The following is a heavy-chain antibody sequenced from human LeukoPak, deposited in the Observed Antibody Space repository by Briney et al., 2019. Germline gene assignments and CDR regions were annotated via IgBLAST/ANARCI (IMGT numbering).Heavy chain of an antibody. D-gene: IGHD5-12*01. CDR1: GGSISSSSYY. CDR3: AREGYSGYDFSYGMDV. Sequence: PSETLSLTYTVSGGSISSSSYYWGWIRQPPGKGLEWIGSIYYSGSTYYNPSLKSRVTISVDTSKNQFSLKLSSVTAADTAVYYCAREGYSGYDFSYGMDVWGQGTTVTVSS. V-gene: IGHV4-39*02. CDR2: IYYSGST. J-gene: IGHJ6*02.